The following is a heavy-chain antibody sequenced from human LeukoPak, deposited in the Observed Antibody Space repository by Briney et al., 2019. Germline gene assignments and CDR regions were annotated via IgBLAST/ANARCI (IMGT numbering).Heavy chain of an antibody. CDR1: GFTFSSFS. Sequence: GGSLRLSCAASGFTFSSFSMNWVRQAPGKGLEWVSYISSSGSTIYYADSVKGRFTISRDNAKNSLYLQMNSLRAEDTAVYYCARDTDFVFYWGQGTLVTVSS. J-gene: IGHJ4*02. D-gene: IGHD3-10*01. CDR2: ISSSGSTI. CDR3: ARDTDFVFY. V-gene: IGHV3-48*04.